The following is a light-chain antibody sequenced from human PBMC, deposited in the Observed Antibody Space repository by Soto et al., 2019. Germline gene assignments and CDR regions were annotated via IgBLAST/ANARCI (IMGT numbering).Light chain of an antibody. CDR2: GAS. J-gene: IGKJ1*01. CDR3: QQYNNWPPWT. CDR1: RSVSSN. Sequence: EIVMTQSPATLSVSPGERATLSCRASRSVSSNLAWYQQKPGQAPRLLIYGASTRATGVPARFSGSGSGTEFTLTISSLQSEDFVVYYCQQYNNWPPWTFGQGTKVEI. V-gene: IGKV3-15*01.